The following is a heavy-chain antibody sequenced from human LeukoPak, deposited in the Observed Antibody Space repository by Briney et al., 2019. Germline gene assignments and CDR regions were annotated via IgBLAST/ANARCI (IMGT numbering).Heavy chain of an antibody. D-gene: IGHD6-25*01. CDR1: GGPFSGYS. J-gene: IGHJ3*01. Sequence: SETLSLTCAVNGGPFSGYSWSWIRQPPGKGLEWIGEVDYSGTTNFNPSLKSRLTISRDTSKKQFSLKVRSVTAADTALYYCARILGTELTRGPLATAGRPRAFDLWGQGTMVTVSS. CDR3: ARILGTELTRGPLATAGRPRAFDL. CDR2: VDYSGTT. V-gene: IGHV4-34*01.